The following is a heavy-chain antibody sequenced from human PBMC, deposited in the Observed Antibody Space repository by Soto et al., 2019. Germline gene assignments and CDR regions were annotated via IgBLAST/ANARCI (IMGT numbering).Heavy chain of an antibody. V-gene: IGHV1-8*01. D-gene: IGHD1-1*01. CDR1: GYTFMTYD. CDR3: ARRKERSGPHYFDS. CDR2: MNPYNGNA. J-gene: IGHJ4*02. Sequence: QVQLVQSGAEVKKPGASVKVSCKASGYTFMTYDINWVRQAPGQGLEWMGWMNPYNGNAGYAQKFQGRVTMTRNTSISTAYMELTSLKSNDTAVYFCARRKERSGPHYFDSWGQGTLVTVSS.